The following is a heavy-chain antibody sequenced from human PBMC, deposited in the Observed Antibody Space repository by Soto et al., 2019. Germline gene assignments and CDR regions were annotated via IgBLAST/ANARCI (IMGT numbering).Heavy chain of an antibody. Sequence: EVQLVESGGGLIQPGGSLRLSCAASEFTFSSYSMNWVRQAPGKGLEWVSYISGGSISSTIYYADSAKGRFTISRDNAKNSRYLQMNSLRAEDTAVYYCATGYFDLWGRGTLVTVSS. V-gene: IGHV3-48*01. CDR3: ATGYFDL. J-gene: IGHJ2*01. CDR2: ISGGSISSTI. CDR1: EFTFSSYS.